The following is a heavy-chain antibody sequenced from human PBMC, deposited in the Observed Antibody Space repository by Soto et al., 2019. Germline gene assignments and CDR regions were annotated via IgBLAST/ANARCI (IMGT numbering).Heavy chain of an antibody. J-gene: IGHJ4*02. CDR1: GFTFSSYA. CDR2: ISYDGSNK. D-gene: IGHD5-12*01. V-gene: IGHV3-30-3*01. CDR3: ARAKGWLQAPFDY. Sequence: QVQLVESGGGMVQPGRSLRLSCAASGFTFSSYAMHWVRQAPGKGLEWVAVISYDGSNKYYADSVKGRFTISRDNSKNTLYLQMNSLRAEDTAVYYCARAKGWLQAPFDYWGQGTLVTVSS.